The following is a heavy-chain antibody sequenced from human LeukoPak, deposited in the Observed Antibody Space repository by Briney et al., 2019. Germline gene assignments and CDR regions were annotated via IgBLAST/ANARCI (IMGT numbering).Heavy chain of an antibody. Sequence: ASETLSLTCTVSGGSTSSSSYYWGWIRQPPGKGLEWIGSIYYSGSTYYNPSLKSRVTISVDTSKNQFSLKLSSVTAADTAVYYCARARVPGSYSPKGPFDYWGQGTLVAVSS. CDR2: IYYSGST. D-gene: IGHD3-10*01. CDR1: GGSTSSSSYY. CDR3: ARARVPGSYSPKGPFDY. V-gene: IGHV4-39*07. J-gene: IGHJ4*02.